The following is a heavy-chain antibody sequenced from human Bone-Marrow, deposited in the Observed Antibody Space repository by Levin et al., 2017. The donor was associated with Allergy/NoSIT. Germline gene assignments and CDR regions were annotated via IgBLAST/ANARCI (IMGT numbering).Heavy chain of an antibody. J-gene: IGHJ4*02. CDR1: GYPFTSYP. CDR2: IVTNTGRP. Sequence: ASVKVSCKASGYPFTSYPINWVRQAPGQGLEWMGWIVTNTGRPTYAHGFTGRFVFSLDTSVSTAYLQISTLKAEDTAVYYCARDDSDSSGYYLGNYWGQGTLVTVSS. CDR3: ARDDSDSSGYYLGNY. V-gene: IGHV7-4-1*02. D-gene: IGHD3-22*01.